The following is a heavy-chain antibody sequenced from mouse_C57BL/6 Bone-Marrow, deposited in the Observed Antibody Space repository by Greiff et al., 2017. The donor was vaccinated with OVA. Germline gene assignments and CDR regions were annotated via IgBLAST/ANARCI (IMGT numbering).Heavy chain of an antibody. Sequence: QVHVKQSGAELVKPGASVKLSCKASGYTFTSYWMQWVKQRPGQGLEWIGEIDPSDSYTNYNQKFKGKATLTVDTSSSTAYMQLSSLTSEDSAVYYCARGLGGGHDYWGQGTTLTVSS. J-gene: IGHJ2*01. CDR1: GYTFTSYW. V-gene: IGHV1-50*01. CDR2: IDPSDSYT. CDR3: ARGLGGGHDY. D-gene: IGHD4-1*01.